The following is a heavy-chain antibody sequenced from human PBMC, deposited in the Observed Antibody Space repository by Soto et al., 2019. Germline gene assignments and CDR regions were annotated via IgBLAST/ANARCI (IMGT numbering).Heavy chain of an antibody. D-gene: IGHD3-3*01. CDR1: GGTINNYA. V-gene: IGHV1-69*13. CDR3: ATDSNYDVSNSF. CDR2: ILPVSAPP. J-gene: IGHJ4*02. Sequence: PVKVYCKXSGGTINNYAINWVRQATGQGLEWMGGILPVSAPPDYAQKFQGRVSITVDHSTSTVYMELSWLKSDDTAVYFCATDSNYDVSNSFWGQGTLVTVSS.